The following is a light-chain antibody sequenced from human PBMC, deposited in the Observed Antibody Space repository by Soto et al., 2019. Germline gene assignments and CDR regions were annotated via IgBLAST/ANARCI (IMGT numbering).Light chain of an antibody. Sequence: DIQMTQSPSSLSASVGDRVTITCRASQSISSYLNWYQQKPGKAPKLLIYAASRLQSGVPSRFSGSGSGTDFTLTISSLQPEDCATYYCQQSYSTPPTFGQGTKVEIK. CDR3: QQSYSTPPT. CDR1: QSISSY. J-gene: IGKJ2*01. CDR2: AAS. V-gene: IGKV1-39*01.